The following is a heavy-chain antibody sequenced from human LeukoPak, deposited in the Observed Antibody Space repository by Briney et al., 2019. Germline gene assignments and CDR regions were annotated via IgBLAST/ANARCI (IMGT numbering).Heavy chain of an antibody. CDR1: GFTVSSNY. J-gene: IGHJ4*02. CDR2: IYSGGST. Sequence: GGSLRLSCAASGFTVSSNYMSWVRQAPGKGLEWVSVIYSGGSTYYADSVKGRFTIFRDNSKNTLYLQMNSLRAEDTAVYYCARCTAMVYDYWGQGTLVTVSS. D-gene: IGHD5-18*01. CDR3: ARCTAMVYDY. V-gene: IGHV3-53*01.